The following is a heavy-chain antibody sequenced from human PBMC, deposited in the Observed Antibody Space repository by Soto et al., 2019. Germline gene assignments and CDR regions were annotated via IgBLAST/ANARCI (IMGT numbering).Heavy chain of an antibody. D-gene: IGHD2-15*01. J-gene: IGHJ3*02. V-gene: IGHV3-13*01. Sequence: PGGYLRLSCAASGFSFSIYDMHWVRQPPGKGLEWVSAICTAGNTYYIGSVKGRFSISRDNAKNFFYLQMNSLRAGDTAVYYFARGDCSGGSCRYFDAPDIWGQGTMVSVSS. CDR2: ICTAGNT. CDR1: GFSFSIYD. CDR3: ARGDCSGGSCRYFDAPDI.